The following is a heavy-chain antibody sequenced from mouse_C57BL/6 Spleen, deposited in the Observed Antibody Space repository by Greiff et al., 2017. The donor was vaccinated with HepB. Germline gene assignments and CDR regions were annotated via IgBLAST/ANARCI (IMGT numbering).Heavy chain of an antibody. CDR1: GYTFTGYW. Sequence: QVQLQKSGAELMKPGASVKLSCKATGYTFTGYWIEWVKQRPGHGLEWIGEILLGSGSTNFNEKFKGKATFTADTSSNTDYMQLSSLAAEDSANYYCASPLRPFAYWGQGTLVTVSA. CDR3: ASPLRPFAY. D-gene: IGHD2-4*01. CDR2: ILLGSGST. J-gene: IGHJ3*01. V-gene: IGHV1-9*01.